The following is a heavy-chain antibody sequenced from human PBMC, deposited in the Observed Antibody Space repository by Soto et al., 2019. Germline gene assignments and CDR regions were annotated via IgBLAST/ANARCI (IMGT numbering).Heavy chain of an antibody. D-gene: IGHD4-17*01. CDR3: ARGVYADYSYYFEY. Sequence: PSETLSLTCTVSGDSLDSGDSYWSWIRQPPGKGLEWIGYIYHYGSTSYNPSLKSRLIIPVDTSKNQFSLKVSSVTGADTAVYYCARGVYADYSYYFEYWGQGALVTVSS. CDR2: IYHYGST. V-gene: IGHV4-30-4*01. J-gene: IGHJ4*02. CDR1: GDSLDSGDSY.